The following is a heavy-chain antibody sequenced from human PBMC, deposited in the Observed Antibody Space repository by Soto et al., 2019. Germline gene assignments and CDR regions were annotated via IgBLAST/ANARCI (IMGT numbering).Heavy chain of an antibody. CDR1: GFTFSSYA. Sequence: GSLRLSCAASGFTFSSYAMSWVRQAPGKGLEWVSAISGSGGSTYYADSVKGRFTISRDNSKNTLYLQMNSLRAEDTAVYYCAKDHFGVKVNRYFDYWGQGTLVTVSS. CDR3: AKDHFGVKVNRYFDY. V-gene: IGHV3-23*01. D-gene: IGHD3-16*01. CDR2: ISGSGGST. J-gene: IGHJ4*02.